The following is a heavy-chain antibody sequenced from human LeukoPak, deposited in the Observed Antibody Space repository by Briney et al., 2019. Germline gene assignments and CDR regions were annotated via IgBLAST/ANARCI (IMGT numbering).Heavy chain of an antibody. V-gene: IGHV3-66*01. Sequence: GGSLRLSCAASGFSFSDYNMHWVRQAPGKGLEWVSIIYSGGSTYYADSVKGRFTISRDNSKNTLYLQMNSLRAEDTAVYYCAELGITMIGGVWGKGTTVTISS. D-gene: IGHD3-10*02. CDR3: AELGITMIGGV. CDR2: IYSGGST. J-gene: IGHJ6*04. CDR1: GFSFSDYN.